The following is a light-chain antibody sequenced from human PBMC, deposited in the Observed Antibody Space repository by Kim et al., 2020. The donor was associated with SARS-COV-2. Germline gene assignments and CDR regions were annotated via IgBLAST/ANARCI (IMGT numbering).Light chain of an antibody. CDR1: QSISSY. J-gene: IGKJ5*01. V-gene: IGKV1-39*01. Sequence: DIQMTQSPSSLSASVGDRVTITCRASQSISSYLNWYQQKPGKAPKLLIYAASSLQSGVPSRFSGSGSGTDFTLTISSLQPEDFATYCCQRSYSTPVTFGRGTRLEIK. CDR2: AAS. CDR3: QRSYSTPVT.